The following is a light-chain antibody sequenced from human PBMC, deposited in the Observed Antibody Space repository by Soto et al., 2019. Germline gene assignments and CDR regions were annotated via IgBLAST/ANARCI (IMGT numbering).Light chain of an antibody. V-gene: IGKV3-20*01. CDR2: GAS. Sequence: EIVLTQSPGTLSLSPGERATLSCRASHSVSSRYFAWYQQNPGQAPRLLIYGASSRATGIPDRFSGSGSGTDFTLTISRLEPEDFAVYYCQQYGSSPPYTFGQGTKLEIK. CDR1: HSVSSRY. CDR3: QQYGSSPPYT. J-gene: IGKJ2*01.